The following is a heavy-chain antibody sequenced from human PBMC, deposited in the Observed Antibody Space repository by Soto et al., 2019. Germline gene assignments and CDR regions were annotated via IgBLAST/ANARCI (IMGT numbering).Heavy chain of an antibody. Sequence: QVQLQQWGAGLLKPSETLSLTCAVYGGFFSGYYWSWIRQPPGKGLEWIGEINHSGSTNYNPSLRSRVTISVHTSKNKFPLKLSSVTAADTAVYYCARRLKWLRTFDYWGQGTLVTVSS. J-gene: IGHJ4*02. V-gene: IGHV4-34*01. CDR1: GGFFSGYY. D-gene: IGHD5-12*01. CDR2: INHSGST. CDR3: ARRLKWLRTFDY.